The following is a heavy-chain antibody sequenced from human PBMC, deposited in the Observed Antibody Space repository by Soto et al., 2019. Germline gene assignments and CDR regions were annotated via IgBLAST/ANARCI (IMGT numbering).Heavy chain of an antibody. D-gene: IGHD3-9*01. CDR3: ARLNDILTGSFDY. CDR2: IYYSGST. Sequence: SETLSLTCTVSGGSISSYYWSWIRQPPGKGLEWIGYIYYSGSTNYNPSLKSRVTISVDTSKNQFSLKLSSVTAADTAVYYCARLNDILTGSFDYWGQGTLVTVSS. J-gene: IGHJ4*02. V-gene: IGHV4-59*01. CDR1: GGSISSYY.